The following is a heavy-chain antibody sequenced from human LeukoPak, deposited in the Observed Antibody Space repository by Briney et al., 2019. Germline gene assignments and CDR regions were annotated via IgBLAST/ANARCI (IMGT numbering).Heavy chain of an antibody. CDR1: GFTFSSYA. Sequence: GGSLRLSCAASGFTFSSYAMHWVRQAPGKGLEWVAVISYDGSNKYYADSVKGRFTISRDNSKNTLYLQMNSLRAGDTAVYYCARARGRYCSGGSCYSIYYYYYYGMDVWGQGTTVAVSS. V-gene: IGHV3-30*04. D-gene: IGHD2-15*01. CDR3: ARARGRYCSGGSCYSIYYYYYYGMDV. CDR2: ISYDGSNK. J-gene: IGHJ6*02.